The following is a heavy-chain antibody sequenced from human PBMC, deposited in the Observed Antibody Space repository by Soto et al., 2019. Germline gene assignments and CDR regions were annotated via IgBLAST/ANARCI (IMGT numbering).Heavy chain of an antibody. CDR2: IYYSGST. CDR3: ARVSVVFYVVVVAATGIDYYGMDV. J-gene: IGHJ6*02. Sequence: SETLSLTCTVSGDSISRGDYYWSWIRQPPGKGQKWIGYIYYSGSTYYNPSLKSRVTISVDTSKNQFSLKLSSVTAADTAVYYCARVSVVFYVVVVAATGIDYYGMDVWCQGTTVTVSS. CDR1: GDSISRGDYY. D-gene: IGHD2-15*01. V-gene: IGHV4-30-4*01.